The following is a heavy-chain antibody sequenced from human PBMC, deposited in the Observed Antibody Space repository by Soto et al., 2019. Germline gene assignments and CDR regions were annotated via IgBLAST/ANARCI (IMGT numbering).Heavy chain of an antibody. CDR2: ISDRGDTT. CDR3: AKDKPGTTSFDY. J-gene: IGHJ4*02. V-gene: IGHV3-23*01. CDR1: GFTISSNA. D-gene: IGHD1-1*01. Sequence: EVQLLESGGGLVQPGGSLRLSCAASGFTISSNAMYWVRQAPGKGLEWVSAISDRGDTTHYADSVKGRFTISRDTSKNTLYLQLNTLRGDDTAIYYWAKDKPGTTSFDYWGQGTLVTVSS.